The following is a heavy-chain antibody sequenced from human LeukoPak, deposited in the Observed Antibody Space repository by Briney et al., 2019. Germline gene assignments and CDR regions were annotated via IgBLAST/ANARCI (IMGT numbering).Heavy chain of an antibody. CDR1: GYTFTGYY. J-gene: IGHJ4*02. Sequence: GASVKVSCKASGYTFTGYYMHWVRQAPGQGLEWMGRINPNSGGTNYAQKFQGRVTMTRDTSISTAYMELSGLRSDDTAVYYCAVPNYYDSSGYIKNYVYWGQGTLVTVSS. CDR2: INPNSGGT. CDR3: AVPNYYDSSGYIKNYVY. V-gene: IGHV1-2*06. D-gene: IGHD3-22*01.